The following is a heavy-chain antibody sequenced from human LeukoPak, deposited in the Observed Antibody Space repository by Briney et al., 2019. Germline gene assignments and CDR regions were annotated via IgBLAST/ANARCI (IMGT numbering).Heavy chain of an antibody. D-gene: IGHD4-23*01. CDR1: GGSISNSSYY. Sequence: SETLSLTCTVSGGSISNSSYYWGRIRQPPGKGLEWIGCIYYSGSTYYNPSLKSRVTISVDTSKNQFSLKLSSVTAADTAMYYCARLHYGGNYGYYYYYMDVWGKGTTVTVSS. CDR2: IYYSGST. J-gene: IGHJ6*03. CDR3: ARLHYGGNYGYYYYYMDV. V-gene: IGHV4-39*01.